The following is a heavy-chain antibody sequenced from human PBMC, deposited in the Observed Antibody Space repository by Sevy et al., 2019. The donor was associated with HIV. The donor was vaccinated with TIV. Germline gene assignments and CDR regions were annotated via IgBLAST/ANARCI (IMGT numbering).Heavy chain of an antibody. D-gene: IGHD3-3*01. J-gene: IGHJ4*02. CDR3: ARVWGMGVLERVLFTYDY. Sequence: GGSLRLSCAASRFTFSTYAMSWVRQAPGKGLEWVSAISGSGSSTYYEASVKGRFTISRDNSRNTLYLQMKSLSADDTAVYYCARVWGMGVLERVLFTYDYWGQGTLVTVSS. V-gene: IGHV3-23*01. CDR1: RFTFSTYA. CDR2: ISGSGSST.